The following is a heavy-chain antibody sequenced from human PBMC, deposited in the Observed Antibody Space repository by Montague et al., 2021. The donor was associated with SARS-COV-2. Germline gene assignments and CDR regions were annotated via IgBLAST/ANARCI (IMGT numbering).Heavy chain of an antibody. Sequence: SETLSLTCTDSGGSIRSYYWSWIRQPPGKGLGWIGYIYYSGSTNYNPSLKSRVTISVDTSKNQFSLKLSSVTAADTAVYYCASQVPDFWSGIDYWGQGTLVTVSS. J-gene: IGHJ4*02. CDR3: ASQVPDFWSGIDY. D-gene: IGHD3-3*01. CDR1: GGSIRSYY. V-gene: IGHV4-59*01. CDR2: IYYSGST.